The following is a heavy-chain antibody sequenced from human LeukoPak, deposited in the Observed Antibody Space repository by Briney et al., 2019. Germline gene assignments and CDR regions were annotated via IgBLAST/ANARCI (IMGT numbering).Heavy chain of an antibody. V-gene: IGHV4-59*01. J-gene: IGHJ6*02. CDR3: ARERDGMDV. Sequence: PSETLSLTCTVSGVSISSYYWSWIRQPPGEGLEWIGYIYYSGSTNYNPSLKSRVTISVDTSKNQFSLKLSSVTAADTAVYYCARERDGMDVWGQGTTVTVSS. CDR2: IYYSGST. CDR1: GVSISSYY.